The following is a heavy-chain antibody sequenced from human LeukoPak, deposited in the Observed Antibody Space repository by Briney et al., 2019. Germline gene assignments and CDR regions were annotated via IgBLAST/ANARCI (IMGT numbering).Heavy chain of an antibody. CDR2: FACKGYGGAR. J-gene: IGHJ6*03. V-gene: IGHV3-49*04. CDR1: GFTFGDYA. Sequence: PGRSLRLSCTASGFTFGDYAMNWVRQAPGKGLEWVGFFACKGYGGAREYAASVKGRFIISRGDSKDIAYLQMNSLETEDTAVYYCARSPSGSVVVGYYYMDVWGKGTTVTVSS. D-gene: IGHD1-26*01. CDR3: ARSPSGSVVVGYYYMDV.